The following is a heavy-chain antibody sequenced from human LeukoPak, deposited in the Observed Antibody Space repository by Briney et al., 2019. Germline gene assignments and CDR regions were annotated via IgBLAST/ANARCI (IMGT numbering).Heavy chain of an antibody. Sequence: PGGSLRLSRSASGFTFSNYAMHWVRQSPGKGPEYVSAISTTGGSTYYADSVKGRFTISRDNSKNTLYLQMSSLTAEDTAVYHCVKGWIQAVGNFCWGQGTLVTVSS. V-gene: IGHV3-64D*06. CDR1: GFTFSNYA. CDR3: VKGWIQAVGNFC. CDR2: ISTTGGST. J-gene: IGHJ4*02. D-gene: IGHD5-18*01.